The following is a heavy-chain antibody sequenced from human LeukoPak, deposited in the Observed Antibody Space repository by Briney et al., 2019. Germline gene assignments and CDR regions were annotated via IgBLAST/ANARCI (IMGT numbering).Heavy chain of an antibody. D-gene: IGHD3-22*01. CDR2: IHYSGST. J-gene: IGHJ4*02. Sequence: SETLSLTCTVSGGSISSFYWSWIRQPPGKGLEWIGYIHYSGSTNYNPSLKSRVTISVDTSKNQFSLNLSSVTAADTAVHYCARGSSGYRFDCWGQGTQVTVSS. V-gene: IGHV4-59*01. CDR1: GGSISSFY. CDR3: ARGSSGYRFDC.